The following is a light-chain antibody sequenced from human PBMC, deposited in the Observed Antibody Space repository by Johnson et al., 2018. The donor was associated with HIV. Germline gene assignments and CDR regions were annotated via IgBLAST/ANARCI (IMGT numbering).Light chain of an antibody. Sequence: SVLTQPPSVSAAPGQKVTISCSGSSSNIGNNYVSWYQQLPETAPKLLIYENNKRPSGIPDRFSGSKSGTSATLGITGLQTGDEADYYCGTWDSSLRGVFGTGTKVTVL. J-gene: IGLJ1*01. V-gene: IGLV1-51*02. CDR1: SSNIGNNY. CDR3: GTWDSSLRGV. CDR2: ENN.